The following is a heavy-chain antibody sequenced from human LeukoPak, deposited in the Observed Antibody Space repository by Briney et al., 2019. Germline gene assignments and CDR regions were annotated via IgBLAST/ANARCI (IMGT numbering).Heavy chain of an antibody. J-gene: IGHJ4*02. CDR1: GGSFSDYF. D-gene: IGHD1-14*01. CDR2: INHSGST. CDR3: ARARLNGKFDY. V-gene: IGHV4-34*01. Sequence: PSETLSLTCAVYGGSFSDYFWSWIRQSPGKGLEWIGEINHSGSTNYNPSLKSRVTISVDTSKNQFSLKLTSVTAADTAVYYCARARLNGKFDYWGQGILVTVSS.